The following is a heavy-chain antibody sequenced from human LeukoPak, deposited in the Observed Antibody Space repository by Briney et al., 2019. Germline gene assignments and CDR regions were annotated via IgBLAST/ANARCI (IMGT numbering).Heavy chain of an antibody. CDR3: GHRPRAGCSDYFDR. Sequence: SGPMLVKPTQPLTLTCTFSWFSLSTRGTGVGWIRQPPGKALEWLALLYWDDDKRYIPSLKTRLTITKDTSKNQVVLTMANMDPLDTATYYCGHRPRAGCSDYFDRWGQGTLVTVSS. CDR1: WFSLSTRGTG. D-gene: IGHD2-15*01. J-gene: IGHJ4*02. V-gene: IGHV2-5*02. CDR2: LYWDDDK.